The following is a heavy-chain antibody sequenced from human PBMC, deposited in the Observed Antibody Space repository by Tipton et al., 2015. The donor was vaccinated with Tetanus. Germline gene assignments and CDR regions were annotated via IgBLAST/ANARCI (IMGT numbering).Heavy chain of an antibody. V-gene: IGHV4-30-2*01. Sequence: TLSLTCNVSGALITTGGYSWGWIRQPPGQGLEWLGYIYQTDSTYYNPSVRSRLTLSLRRSKNQVSLKLSSVTAADTAVYYCVRGRGLGAYSFGFEYWGQGAPVTVSS. CDR2: IYQTDST. J-gene: IGHJ4*02. D-gene: IGHD5-12*01. CDR3: VRGRGLGAYSFGFEY. CDR1: GALITTGGYS.